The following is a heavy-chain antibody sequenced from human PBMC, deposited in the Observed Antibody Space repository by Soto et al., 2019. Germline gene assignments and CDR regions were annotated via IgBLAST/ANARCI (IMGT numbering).Heavy chain of an antibody. CDR3: AKDRVRRSSCLPC. CDR1: GFTFSIYG. V-gene: IGHV3-30*18. Sequence: PGGSLRLSCSASGFTFSIYGMHWVRQAPGKGLEWVALVSNDGNFQSYSDSVKGRFTISRDNSQNTVYLQMNSLRAEDTAVYYCAKDRVRRSSCLPCWGQGTLVTVSS. D-gene: IGHD6-13*01. J-gene: IGHJ4*02. CDR2: VSNDGNFQ.